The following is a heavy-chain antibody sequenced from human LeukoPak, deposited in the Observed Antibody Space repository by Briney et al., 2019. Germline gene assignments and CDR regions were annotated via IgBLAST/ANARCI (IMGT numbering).Heavy chain of an antibody. Sequence: GGSLRLSCAASGFTFSSYGMHWVRQAPGKGLEGVAFIRYDGSNKYYADSVKGRFTISRDNSKNTLYLQMNSLRAEDTAVYYCAKVSHCSSTSCSDYWGQGTLVTVSS. CDR1: GFTFSSYG. V-gene: IGHV3-30*02. D-gene: IGHD2-2*01. CDR2: IRYDGSNK. CDR3: AKVSHCSSTSCSDY. J-gene: IGHJ4*02.